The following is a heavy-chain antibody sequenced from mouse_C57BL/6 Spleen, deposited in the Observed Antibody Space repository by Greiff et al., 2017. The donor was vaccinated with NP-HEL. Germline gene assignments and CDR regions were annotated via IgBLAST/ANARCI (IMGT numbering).Heavy chain of an antibody. D-gene: IGHD2-4*01. CDR3: ARDQGLRRGYWYFDV. V-gene: IGHV5-4*01. CDR2: ISDGGSYT. Sequence: DVMLVESGGGLVKPGGSLKLSCAASGFTFSSYAMSWVRQTPEKRLEWVATISDGGSYTYYPDNVKGRFTISRDNAKNNLYLQMSHLKSEDTAMYYCARDQGLRRGYWYFDVWGTGTTVTVSS. J-gene: IGHJ1*03. CDR1: GFTFSSYA.